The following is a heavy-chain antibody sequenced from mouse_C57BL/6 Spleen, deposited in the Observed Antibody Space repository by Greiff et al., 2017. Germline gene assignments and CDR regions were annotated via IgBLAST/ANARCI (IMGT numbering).Heavy chain of an antibody. CDR1: GFTFSDYG. V-gene: IGHV5-15*04. CDR2: ISNLAYSI. Sequence: EVKLVESGGGLVQPGGSLKLSCAASGFTFSDYGMAWVRQAPRKGPEWVAFISNLAYSIYYADTVTGRFTISRENAKNTLYLEMSSLRSEDTAMYYCARQMVTTYAMDYWGQGTSVTVSS. D-gene: IGHD2-2*01. CDR3: ARQMVTTYAMDY. J-gene: IGHJ4*01.